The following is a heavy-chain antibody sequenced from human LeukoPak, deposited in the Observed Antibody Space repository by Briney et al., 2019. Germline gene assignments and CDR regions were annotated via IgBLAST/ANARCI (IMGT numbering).Heavy chain of an antibody. V-gene: IGHV4-4*07. D-gene: IGHD3-22*01. CDR3: ARVEVRYYYDSSGYNWFDP. J-gene: IGHJ5*02. Sequence: SETLSLTCTVSGGSISSYYWSWIRQPAGKGLEWIGRIYTSGSTNYNPSLKSRVTISVDKSKNQFSLKLSSVTAAGTAVYYCARVEVRYYYDSSGYNWFDPWGQGTLVTVSS. CDR2: IYTSGST. CDR1: GGSISSYY.